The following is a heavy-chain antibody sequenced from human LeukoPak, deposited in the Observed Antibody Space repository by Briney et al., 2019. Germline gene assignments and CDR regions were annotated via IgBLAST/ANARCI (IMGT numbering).Heavy chain of an antibody. J-gene: IGHJ4*02. CDR3: ARESSGYFY. CDR2: ISSSRSFR. D-gene: IGHD3-22*01. Sequence: SGGSLRLSCAASGFNFSSYSMNWVRQAPGKGLEWVSSISSSRSFRYYADSVKGRFTISRDNAKNSLYLQMNSLRAEDTAVYYCARESSGYFYWGQGTLVTVSS. V-gene: IGHV3-21*01. CDR1: GFNFSSYS.